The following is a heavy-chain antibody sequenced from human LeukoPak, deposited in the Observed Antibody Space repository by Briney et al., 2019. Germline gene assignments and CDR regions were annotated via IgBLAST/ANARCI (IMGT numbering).Heavy chain of an antibody. Sequence: XXXVXGGSISSGSYXWGWLRQPAGKGXACIGRIYASGSTNYNPSLKSRVTISVDPSKNQSSLKLSSVAAADTAVYYCARFPGYDFWSRYWVDYWGQGILVTVSS. CDR3: ARFPGYDFWSRYWVDY. CDR2: IYASGST. D-gene: IGHD3-3*01. J-gene: IGHJ4*02. CDR1: GGSISSGSYX. V-gene: IGHV4-61*02.